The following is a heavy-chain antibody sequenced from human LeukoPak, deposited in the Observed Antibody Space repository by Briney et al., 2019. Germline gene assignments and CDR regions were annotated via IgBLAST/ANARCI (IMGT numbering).Heavy chain of an antibody. CDR1: GFTFSSYE. J-gene: IGHJ3*02. D-gene: IGHD3-16*02. CDR2: ISSSGSTI. CDR3: ARVNRGDAFDI. Sequence: GGSLRLSCAASGFTFSSYEMNWVRQAPGKGLEWVSYISSSGSTIYYADSVKGRFTISRDNSKNTLYLQMNILRAEDTAVYYCARVNRGDAFDIWGQGTLVTVSS. V-gene: IGHV3-48*03.